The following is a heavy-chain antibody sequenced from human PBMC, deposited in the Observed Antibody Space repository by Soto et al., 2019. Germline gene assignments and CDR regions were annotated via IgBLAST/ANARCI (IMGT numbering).Heavy chain of an antibody. CDR2: IYYSGST. CDR1: GGSISSSSYY. CDR3: ARLPFVVPETPYYFDY. V-gene: IGHV4-39*01. D-gene: IGHD2-2*01. Sequence: QLQLQESGPGLVKPSETLSLTCTVSGGSISSSSYYWGWIRQPPGKGLEWIGSIYYSGSTYYNPSLKSRVTISVDTSKNQFSLKLSSVTAADTAVYYCARLPFVVPETPYYFDYWGQGTLVTVSS. J-gene: IGHJ4*02.